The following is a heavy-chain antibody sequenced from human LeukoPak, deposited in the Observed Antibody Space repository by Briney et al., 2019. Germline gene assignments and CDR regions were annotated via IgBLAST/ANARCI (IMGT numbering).Heavy chain of an antibody. V-gene: IGHV3-23*01. D-gene: IGHD6-13*01. Sequence: SGGSLRLSCAASGFTFSSYAMSWVRQAPGKGLEWVSAISGSGGSTYYADSVKGRFTISRDNSKNTLYLQMNSLRAEDTAVYYCAKSRAADTTLLFDYWGQGTLVTVSS. CDR2: ISGSGGST. CDR1: GFTFSSYA. J-gene: IGHJ4*02. CDR3: AKSRAADTTLLFDY.